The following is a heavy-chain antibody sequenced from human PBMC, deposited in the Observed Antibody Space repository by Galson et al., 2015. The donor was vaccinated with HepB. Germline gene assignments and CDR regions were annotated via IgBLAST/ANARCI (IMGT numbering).Heavy chain of an antibody. CDR2: ISGSGGST. J-gene: IGHJ6*04. V-gene: IGHV3-23*01. D-gene: IGHD1-7*01. Sequence: SLRLSCAASGFTFSSYGMSWVRQAPGKGLEWVSGISGSGGSTRYADSVKGRFTISRANSKNTLYLQMNSLRAEDTALYFCAKDYPGTTLGDVWGKGTTVTVSS. CDR1: GFTFSSYG. CDR3: AKDYPGTTLGDV.